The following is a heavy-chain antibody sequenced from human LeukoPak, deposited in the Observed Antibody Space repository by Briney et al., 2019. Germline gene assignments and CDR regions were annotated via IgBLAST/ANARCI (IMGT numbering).Heavy chain of an antibody. J-gene: IGHJ4*02. CDR2: ISSSSTYI. Sequence: KAGGSLRLSCAASGLIFSSHTMNWVRQAPGKGLEWVSSISSSSTYIDYADPVKGRFTISRDNAKNSLYLQMSSLRAEDTAVYYCARDTGPFDYWGQGTLVTVSS. CDR1: GLIFSSHT. CDR3: ARDTGPFDY. V-gene: IGHV3-21*01.